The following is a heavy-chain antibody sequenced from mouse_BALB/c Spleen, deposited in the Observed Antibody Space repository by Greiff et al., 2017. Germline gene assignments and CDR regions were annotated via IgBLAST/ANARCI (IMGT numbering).Heavy chain of an antibody. D-gene: IGHD2-3*01. Sequence: VQLQQSGPELVKPGASVKMSCKASGYTFTSYVMHWVKQKPGQGLEWIGYINPYNDGTKYNEKFKGKATLTSDKSSSTAYMELSSLTSEDSAVYYCARSPYDGYYAYYFDYWGQGTSVTVSS. J-gene: IGHJ4*01. CDR1: GYTFTSYV. CDR3: ARSPYDGYYAYYFDY. CDR2: INPYNDGT. V-gene: IGHV1-14*01.